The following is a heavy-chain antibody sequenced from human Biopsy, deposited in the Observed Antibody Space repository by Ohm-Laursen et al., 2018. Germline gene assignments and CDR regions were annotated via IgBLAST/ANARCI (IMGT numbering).Heavy chain of an antibody. V-gene: IGHV1-2*02. J-gene: IGHJ1*01. CDR3: AKGQDLRGGAEYFQH. CDR2: INPHSGTT. D-gene: IGHD2-15*01. Sequence: GATVKISRKASGYTFTGQYLHWVRQVPGQGLEWMGWINPHSGTTKFAQDFQGRVTMTRDTSITTAYMELRRLRSDDTAVYYCAKGQDLRGGAEYFQHWGQGALVTVSS. CDR1: GYTFTGQY.